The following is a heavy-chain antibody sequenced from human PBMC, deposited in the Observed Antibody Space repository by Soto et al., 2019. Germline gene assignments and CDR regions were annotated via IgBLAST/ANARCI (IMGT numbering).Heavy chain of an antibody. Sequence: QVQLVQSGAEVKKPGSSVKVSCKASGGTFSSYAISWVRQAPGQGLEWMGGIIPIFGTANYAQKFQGRVTITADESTSTAYMELSSLRSDDTAVYYCARGFTRGSGSTFYYYYGMDVWGQGTTVTVSS. CDR3: ARGFTRGSGSTFYYYYGMDV. CDR2: IIPIFGTA. CDR1: GGTFSSYA. J-gene: IGHJ6*02. D-gene: IGHD3-10*01. V-gene: IGHV1-69*01.